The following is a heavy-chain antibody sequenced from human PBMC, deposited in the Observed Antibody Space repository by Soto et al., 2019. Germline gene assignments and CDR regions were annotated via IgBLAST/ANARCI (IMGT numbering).Heavy chain of an antibody. CDR3: ARALWLVPRSSYFDY. J-gene: IGHJ4*02. D-gene: IGHD6-19*01. CDR2: ISSSSSYI. CDR1: GFTFSSYS. V-gene: IGHV3-21*01. Sequence: PGGSLRLSCAASGFTFSSYSMSWVRQAPGKGLEWVSSISSSSSYIYYADSVKGRFTISGDNAKNSLYLQMNSLRAEDTAVYYCARALWLVPRSSYFDYWGQGTLVTVSS.